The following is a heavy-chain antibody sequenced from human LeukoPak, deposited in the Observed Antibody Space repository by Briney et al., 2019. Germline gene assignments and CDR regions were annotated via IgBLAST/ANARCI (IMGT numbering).Heavy chain of an antibody. CDR2: IYKDGTT. V-gene: IGHV4-59*08. Sequence: SETLSLTCPVSDSSISSFYWTWIRQSPERGLECLGYIYKDGTTNYSPSLKSRITIFIDTSKNQFSLKLSSVTAADTAVYFCAKHPYFYGSDGHYELDYWGQGILVTVSS. CDR1: DSSISSFY. D-gene: IGHD3-22*01. J-gene: IGHJ4*02. CDR3: AKHPYFYGSDGHYELDY.